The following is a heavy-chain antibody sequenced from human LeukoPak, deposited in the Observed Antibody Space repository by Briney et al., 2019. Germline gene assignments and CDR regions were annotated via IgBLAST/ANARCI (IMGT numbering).Heavy chain of an antibody. D-gene: IGHD5-18*01. CDR1: GFTFSSYS. Sequence: GGSLRLSCAASGFTFSSYSMNWVRQAPGKGLEWVSSISSSSSYIYYADSVKGRFTISRDNAKNSLYLQMNSLRAEDTAVYYCATENTAMVTKNDYWGQGTLVTVSS. J-gene: IGHJ4*02. V-gene: IGHV3-21*01. CDR3: ATENTAMVTKNDY. CDR2: ISSSSSYI.